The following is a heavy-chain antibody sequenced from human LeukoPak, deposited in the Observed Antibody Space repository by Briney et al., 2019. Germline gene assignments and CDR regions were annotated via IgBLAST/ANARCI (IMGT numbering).Heavy chain of an antibody. Sequence: GGSLRLSCTASGFTFGDYAMSWVRQAPGKELEWVGFIRSKGYGGTTEYAASVKGRFTIPRDDSKSVAYLQMSSLKTEDTAVYYCTRESWYLDYWGQGILVTVSS. CDR3: TRESWYLDY. D-gene: IGHD6-13*01. CDR1: GFTFGDYA. J-gene: IGHJ4*02. V-gene: IGHV3-49*04. CDR2: IRSKGYGGTT.